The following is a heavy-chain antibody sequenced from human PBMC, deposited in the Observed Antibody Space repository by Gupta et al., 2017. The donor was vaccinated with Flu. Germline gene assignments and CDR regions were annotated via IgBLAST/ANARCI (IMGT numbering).Heavy chain of an antibody. CDR3: TSDGVVEMAAALDY. Sequence: EVQLVESGGGSVQPGGSLRLSCAASGFSFSRFWMHWVRQVPGKGLEWVSRIDHHGTSTAYADSVKGRFTISRDNGKNALYLQMNSLRAEDTAIYYCTSDGVVEMAAALDYWGQGTLVSVSS. D-gene: IGHD2-21*02. CDR1: GFSFSRFW. CDR2: IDHHGTST. V-gene: IGHV3-74*01. J-gene: IGHJ4*02.